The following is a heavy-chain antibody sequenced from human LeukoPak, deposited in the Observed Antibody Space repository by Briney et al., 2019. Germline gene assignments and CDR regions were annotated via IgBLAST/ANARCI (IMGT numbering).Heavy chain of an antibody. Sequence: SETLSLTCAVYGGSFSSYYWSWIRQPAGKGLEWIGRIYTSGSTNYSPSLKSRVTMSVDTPKNQFSLKLSSVTAADTAVYYCARVRYDILTGYYIKDYWGQGTLVTVSS. CDR3: ARVRYDILTGYYIKDY. CDR1: GGSFSSYY. CDR2: IYTSGST. D-gene: IGHD3-9*01. J-gene: IGHJ4*02. V-gene: IGHV4-59*10.